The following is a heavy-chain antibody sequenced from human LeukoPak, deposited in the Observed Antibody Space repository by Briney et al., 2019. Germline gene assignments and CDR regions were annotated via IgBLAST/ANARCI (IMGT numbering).Heavy chain of an antibody. J-gene: IGHJ4*02. D-gene: IGHD3-10*01. Sequence: PGGSLRLSCAASGFTFSSYGMHWVRQAPGKGLEWVAVISYDGSNKYYADSVKGRFTISRDNSKNTLYLQMNSPRAEDTAVYYCAKSSDYYGSGSFYFDYWGQGTLVTVSS. CDR1: GFTFSSYG. CDR3: AKSSDYYGSGSFYFDY. V-gene: IGHV3-30*18. CDR2: ISYDGSNK.